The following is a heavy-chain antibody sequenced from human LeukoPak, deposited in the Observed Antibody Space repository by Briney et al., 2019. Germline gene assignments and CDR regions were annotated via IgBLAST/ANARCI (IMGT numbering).Heavy chain of an antibody. Sequence: GGSLRLSCAASGFTFSSYAMSWVRQAPGKGLEWVANVNQNGNTKLYVDSVKGRFTISRDNAKNSLVLQMDSLRVEDTAVYYCARGCSGDWSLGGQGTLVTVSS. D-gene: IGHD2-21*02. J-gene: IGHJ4*02. CDR3: ARGCSGDWSL. CDR2: VNQNGNTK. CDR1: GFTFSSYA. V-gene: IGHV3-7*03.